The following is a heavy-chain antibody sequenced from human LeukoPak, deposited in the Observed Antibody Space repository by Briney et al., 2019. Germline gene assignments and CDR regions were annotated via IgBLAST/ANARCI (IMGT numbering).Heavy chain of an antibody. D-gene: IGHD1-26*01. Sequence: GGSLRLSCAASGFTFSSSAMSWVRQAPGKGLEWVSAISNNGGYTYYADSVQGRFTISRDSSKDTLFLHMNTLRAEDTAIYYCAKDRTVGASYWYFDLWGRGTLVTVSS. CDR3: AKDRTVGASYWYFDL. V-gene: IGHV3-23*01. CDR1: GFTFSSSA. J-gene: IGHJ2*01. CDR2: ISNNGGYT.